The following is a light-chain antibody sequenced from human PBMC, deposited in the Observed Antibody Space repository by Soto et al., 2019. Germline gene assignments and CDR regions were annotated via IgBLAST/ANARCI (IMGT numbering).Light chain of an antibody. V-gene: IGKV3-11*01. Sequence: ETVLTQSPATLSLSPGERATLSCRASQSVSSYLAWYQQKPGQAPRLLIYDASNRATGIPARFSGSGSGTDFTLTISSLEPEDFAFYYCQQRSNWPPVFGGGTKVDIK. CDR1: QSVSSY. CDR2: DAS. J-gene: IGKJ4*01. CDR3: QQRSNWPPV.